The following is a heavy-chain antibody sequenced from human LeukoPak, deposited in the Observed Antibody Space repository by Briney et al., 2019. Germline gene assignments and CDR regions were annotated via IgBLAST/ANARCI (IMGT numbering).Heavy chain of an antibody. D-gene: IGHD6-19*01. CDR3: AMYSSGWYVNWFDP. J-gene: IGHJ5*02. CDR1: GGSISSYC. CDR2: IYYSGST. V-gene: IGHV4-59*01. Sequence: SETLSLTCTVSGGSISSYCWSWIRQPLGKGLEWIGYIYYSGSTNYNPSLKSRVTISVDTSKNQFSLKLSSVTAADTAVYYCAMYSSGWYVNWFDPWGQGTLVTVSS.